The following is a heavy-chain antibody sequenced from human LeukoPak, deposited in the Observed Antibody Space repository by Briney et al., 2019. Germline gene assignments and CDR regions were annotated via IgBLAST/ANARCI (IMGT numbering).Heavy chain of an antibody. D-gene: IGHD1-7*01. J-gene: IGHJ5*02. V-gene: IGHV4-59*10. CDR3: ARVLRYNWNYWFDP. CDR2: IYTSGST. CDR1: GGSFSGYY. Sequence: SETLSLTCAVYGGSFSGYYWGWIRQPPGKGLEWIGRIYTSGSTNYNPSLKSRVTMSVDTSKNQFSLKLSSVTAADTAVYYCARVLRYNWNYWFDPWGQGTLVTVSS.